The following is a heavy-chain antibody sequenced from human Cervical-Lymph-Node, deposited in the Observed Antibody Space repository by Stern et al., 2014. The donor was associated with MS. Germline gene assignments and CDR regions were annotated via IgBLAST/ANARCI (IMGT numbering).Heavy chain of an antibody. D-gene: IGHD5-18*01. V-gene: IGHV3-33*01. CDR1: GFTFRSYG. Sequence: VQLVESGGGVVQPGRSLRLSCAASGFTFRSYGMHWVRQAPGQGLAGVAVIRYDESNKFYADSVKGRFTISRDNSKNTLYLQMNSLRAEDTAVYYCARDVDTATYYDYGMDVWGQGTTVTVSS. J-gene: IGHJ6*02. CDR2: IRYDESNK. CDR3: ARDVDTATYYDYGMDV.